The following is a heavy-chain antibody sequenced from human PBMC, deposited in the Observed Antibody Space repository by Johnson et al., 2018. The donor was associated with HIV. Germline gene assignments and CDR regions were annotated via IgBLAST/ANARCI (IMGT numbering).Heavy chain of an antibody. D-gene: IGHD3-16*01. CDR1: GFTFSDYY. J-gene: IGHJ3*01. V-gene: IGHV3-11*04. CDR3: ARGLWLTPDVFDF. Sequence: QVQLVESGGGVVQPGGSLRLSCAASGFTFSDYYMSWIRQAPGKGLEWVSYISSSGSTMYYADSVKGRFTLSRDNAKNSLYLQTNSLRADDTAVYYCARGLWLTPDVFDFWGQGTMVTVSS. CDR2: ISSSGSTM.